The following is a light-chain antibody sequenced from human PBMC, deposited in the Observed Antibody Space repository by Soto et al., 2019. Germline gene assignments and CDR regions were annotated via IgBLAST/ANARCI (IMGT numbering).Light chain of an antibody. CDR3: CSYAGSSTNYV. CDR1: NSDVGGYNS. Sequence: QSVLPQPRSVSWSPGQSVTISCSGTNSDVGGYNSVAWYQQKPGEAPKLLLYSVTKRPSGVPDRFSGSKSGNMASLIISGLQAEDEADYYCCSYAGSSTNYVFGTGTEVTVL. J-gene: IGLJ1*01. CDR2: SVT. V-gene: IGLV2-11*01.